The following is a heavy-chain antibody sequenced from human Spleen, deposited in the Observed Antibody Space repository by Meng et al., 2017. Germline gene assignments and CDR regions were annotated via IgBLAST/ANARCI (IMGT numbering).Heavy chain of an antibody. J-gene: IGHJ6*02. Sequence: GESLKISCAGSGFTFSSYWMNWVRQAPGKGLEWVANIKQDGSEKYYLDSVKGRFTISRDNAKKSLYLQMNSLRAEDTAVYYCARGDHMDAWGQGTTVTVSS. D-gene: IGHD1-14*01. CDR1: GFTFSSYW. CDR3: ARGDHMDA. V-gene: IGHV3-7*03. CDR2: IKQDGSEK.